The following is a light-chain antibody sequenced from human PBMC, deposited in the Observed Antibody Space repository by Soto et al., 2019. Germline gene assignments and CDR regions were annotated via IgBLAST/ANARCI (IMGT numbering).Light chain of an antibody. CDR2: LGS. J-gene: IGKJ2*01. V-gene: IGKV2-28*01. CDR3: MQALQTPYT. CDR1: QRLLHSNGNIF. Sequence: EIVMTQSPPSLTVTPGEPASISCRSSQRLLHSNGNIFLDWYLQKPGQSPQLLIYLGSNRASGVPDRVSGSVAGTDFTLKISRVEAEDVGVYYCMQALQTPYTFGRGTKLEIK.